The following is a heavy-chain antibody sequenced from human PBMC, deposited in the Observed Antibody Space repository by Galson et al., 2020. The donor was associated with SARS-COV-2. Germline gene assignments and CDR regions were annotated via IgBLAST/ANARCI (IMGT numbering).Heavy chain of an antibody. D-gene: IGHD7-27*01. J-gene: IGHJ5*01. V-gene: IGHV3-48*03. Sequence: GGSLRLSCAPPGPTSSNTQMNWVRQAPGKGLEWLSYISMSGITISYADSVKGRFTIPRDNDENSLYLQMTSVRAEDRGIYYCATGDVWFESWGQGTLVTVSS. CDR1: GPTSSNTQ. CDR2: ISMSGITI. CDR3: ATGDVWFES.